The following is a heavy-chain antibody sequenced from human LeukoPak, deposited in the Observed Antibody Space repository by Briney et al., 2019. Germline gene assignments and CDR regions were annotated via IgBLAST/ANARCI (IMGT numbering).Heavy chain of an antibody. D-gene: IGHD6-19*01. Sequence: QAGGSLRLSCAASGSTFSRYWMHWVRQAPGKGLEWVAFIRYDGSDEYYADSVKGRFTISRDNSKNTLYLQMNSLRAEDTAVYYCAKVMGVVGTLRYYFDYWGQGTLVSVSS. V-gene: IGHV3-30*02. CDR3: AKVMGVVGTLRYYFDY. CDR2: IRYDGSDE. CDR1: GSTFSRYW. J-gene: IGHJ4*02.